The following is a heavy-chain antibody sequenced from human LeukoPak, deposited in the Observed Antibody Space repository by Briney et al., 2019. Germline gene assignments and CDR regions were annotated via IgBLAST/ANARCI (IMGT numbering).Heavy chain of an antibody. CDR2: ISSSSSTI. D-gene: IGHD3-3*01. CDR3: ARDRGGAYDFWSGYYTGYFDY. Sequence: GGSLRLSCAASGLTFSSYSMNWVRQAPGKGLEWVSYISSSSSTIYYADSVKGRFTISRDNAKNSLYLQMNSLRAEDTAVYYCARDRGGAYDFWSGYYTGYFDYWGQGTLVTVSS. J-gene: IGHJ4*02. CDR1: GLTFSSYS. V-gene: IGHV3-48*01.